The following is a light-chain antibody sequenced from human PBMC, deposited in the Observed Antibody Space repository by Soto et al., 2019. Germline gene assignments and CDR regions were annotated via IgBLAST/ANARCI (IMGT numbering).Light chain of an antibody. CDR1: QSVSSN. CDR3: QQYNNWPPT. J-gene: IGKJ1*01. CDR2: GAS. Sequence: EIVMTQSPVTLSVSPGERATLSCRASQSVSSNLAWYQQKPGQAPRLLIYGASTRSACIPARFSGSGSGTEFTLTISSLQSEDFAVYYCQQYNNWPPTFGQGTKVDIQ. V-gene: IGKV3-15*01.